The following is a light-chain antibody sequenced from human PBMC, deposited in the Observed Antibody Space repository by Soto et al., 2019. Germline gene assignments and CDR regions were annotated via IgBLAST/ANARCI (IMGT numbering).Light chain of an antibody. Sequence: QAVVTQEPSLTVSPGGTVTLTCGSSSGAVTSGHYPYWFQQKPGQAPRTLIYDTSNRHSWTPARFSGSLLGGKAALTLSGAQPEDEADYYCLLSYNYGRSVFGGGTKVTVL. CDR3: LLSYNYGRSV. CDR2: DTS. V-gene: IGLV7-46*01. J-gene: IGLJ2*01. CDR1: SGAVTSGHY.